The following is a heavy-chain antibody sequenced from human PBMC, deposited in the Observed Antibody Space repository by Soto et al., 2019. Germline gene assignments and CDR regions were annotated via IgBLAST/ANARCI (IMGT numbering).Heavy chain of an antibody. Sequence: PSETLSLTCTVSGGSISSGGYYWSWIRQHPGKGLEWIGYIYYSGSTYYNPSLKSRVTISVDTSKNQFSLKLSSVTAADTAVYYCARDTRYCSSTSCYIYGLDVWGQGTTVTVSS. CDR3: ARDTRYCSSTSCYIYGLDV. CDR1: GGSISSGGYY. D-gene: IGHD2-2*02. CDR2: IYYSGST. V-gene: IGHV4-31*03. J-gene: IGHJ6*02.